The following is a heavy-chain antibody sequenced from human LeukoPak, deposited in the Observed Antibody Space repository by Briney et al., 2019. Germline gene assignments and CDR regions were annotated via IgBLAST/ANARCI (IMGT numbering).Heavy chain of an antibody. CDR2: IRWYSGSI. V-gene: IGHV3-9*01. CDR3: AKGVVVVPAAICYGMDV. Sequence: GGSLRLSCAASGFTFYGYAMHWFRQDPGKGLQGVSGIRWYSGSIGYADSVKGRFTISRDNAKNSLYLQMNSLRAEDTALYYCAKGVVVVPAAICYGMDVWGQGTTVTVSS. D-gene: IGHD2-2*02. J-gene: IGHJ6*02. CDR1: GFTFYGYA.